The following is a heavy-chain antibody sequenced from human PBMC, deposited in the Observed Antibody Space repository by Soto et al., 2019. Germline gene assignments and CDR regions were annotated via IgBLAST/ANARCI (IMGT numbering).Heavy chain of an antibody. CDR3: ARGAPSAYGMDV. V-gene: IGHV1-69*12. J-gene: IGHJ6*02. CDR1: GGTFSSYA. CDR2: IIPIFGTA. Sequence: QVQLVQSGAEVKKPGSSVKVSCKASGGTFSSYAISWVRQAPGQGLEWMGGIIPIFGTANYAQKFQGRVTIPADESTSPSDMELSSLRSEDTAVYYCARGAPSAYGMDVSCQGTTVTVSS.